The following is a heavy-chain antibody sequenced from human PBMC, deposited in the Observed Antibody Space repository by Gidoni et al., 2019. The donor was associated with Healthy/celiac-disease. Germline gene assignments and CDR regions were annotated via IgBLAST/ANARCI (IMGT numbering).Heavy chain of an antibody. J-gene: IGHJ6*02. V-gene: IGHV3-30*03. D-gene: IGHD2-2*01. CDR1: GFTLSSYG. CDR2: ISYDGSNK. CDR3: AGTYCSSTSCYYYYGMDV. Sequence: QVQLVESGGGVVQPGRSLRLSCSASGFTLSSYGMHWVRQAPGKGLEWVAVISYDGSNKYYADSVKGRFTISRDNSKNTLYLQMNSLRAEDTAVYYCAGTYCSSTSCYYYYGMDVWGQGTTVTVSS.